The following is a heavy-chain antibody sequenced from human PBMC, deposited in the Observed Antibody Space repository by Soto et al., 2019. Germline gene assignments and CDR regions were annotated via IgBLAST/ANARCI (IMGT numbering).Heavy chain of an antibody. CDR3: AAGRVVPVPMRYYYYAMDV. Sequence: QIQLVQSGAEVKKPGASVKVSCKASGDTFTNYGITWVRQAPGQGLEWMGWISTADGNTYYAQKFQGRVTLTTDTSTSTAYLEVRSLRSDDTAVFYCAAGRVVPVPMRYYYYAMDVWGQGTRVTVSS. J-gene: IGHJ6*02. CDR1: GDTFTNYG. V-gene: IGHV1-18*01. D-gene: IGHD2-2*01. CDR2: ISTADGNT.